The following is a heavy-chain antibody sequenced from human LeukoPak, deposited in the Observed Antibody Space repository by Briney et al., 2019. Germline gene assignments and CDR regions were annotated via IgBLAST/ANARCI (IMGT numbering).Heavy chain of an antibody. CDR2: ISGSGCST. J-gene: IGHJ1*01. CDR3: AKDTVVGYCTNGVCYNLKGYFQH. Sequence: QPGGSLRLSCAASGFTFSSYAMSWVRQAPGKGLEWVSAISGSGCSTYYADSVKGRFTISRDNSKNTLYLQMNSLRAEDTAVYYCAKDTVVGYCTNGVCYNLKGYFQHWGQGTLVTVSS. V-gene: IGHV3-23*01. CDR1: GFTFSSYA. D-gene: IGHD2-8*01.